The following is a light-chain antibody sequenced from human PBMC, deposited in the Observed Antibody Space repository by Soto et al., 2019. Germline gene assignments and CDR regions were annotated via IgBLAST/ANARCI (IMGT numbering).Light chain of an antibody. CDR1: QSVSSN. CDR2: DAS. J-gene: IGKJ4*01. CDR3: QQYNNWPPLT. Sequence: EIVMTQSPATLSVSPGERATLSCRASQSVSSNLAWYQQKPGQAPRLLISDASTRATVVPARFSGSGSGTEFTLTISSLQSEDFAVYYCQQYNNWPPLTFGGGTKVEIK. V-gene: IGKV3-15*01.